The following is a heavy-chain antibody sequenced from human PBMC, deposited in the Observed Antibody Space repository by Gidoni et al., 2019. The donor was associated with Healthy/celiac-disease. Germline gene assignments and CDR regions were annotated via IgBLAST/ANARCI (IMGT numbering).Heavy chain of an antibody. D-gene: IGHD2-15*01. V-gene: IGHV4-30-2*01. CDR3: ASTYGGNDFDY. J-gene: IGHJ4*02. Sequence: QLQLQESGSGLVKPSQTLSLTCAGSGGAISSGGYSWSWIRQPPGKGLEWIGYIDHSGCTYYNPSLKSRVTISVDRSKNQFSLMLSSVTAADTAVYYCASTYGGNDFDYWGQGTLVTVSS. CDR2: IDHSGCT. CDR1: GGAISSGGYS.